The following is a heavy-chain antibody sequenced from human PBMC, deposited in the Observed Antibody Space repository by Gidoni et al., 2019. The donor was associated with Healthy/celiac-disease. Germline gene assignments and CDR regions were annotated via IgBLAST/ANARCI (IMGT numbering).Heavy chain of an antibody. D-gene: IGHD6-19*01. CDR2: INHSGST. J-gene: IGHJ4*02. V-gene: IGHV4-34*01. Sequence: QVQLQQWGAGLLTPSATLSLTCAVYGGSFIGYYWSWIRQPPGKGLEWIGEINHSGSTNYNPSLKSRVTISVDTSKNQFALKLSSVTAADTAVYYCASGGIAVAGHYFDYWGQGTLVTVSS. CDR3: ASGGIAVAGHYFDY. CDR1: GGSFIGYY.